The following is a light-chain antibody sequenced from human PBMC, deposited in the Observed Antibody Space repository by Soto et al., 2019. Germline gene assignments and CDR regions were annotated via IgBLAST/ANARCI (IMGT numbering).Light chain of an antibody. V-gene: IGLV2-14*01. J-gene: IGLJ1*01. CDR1: SSDVGGYNY. CDR3: SSYTSSRDV. CDR2: DVS. Sequence: QCVLKQPASGSGVPGEGSTISCTGKSSDVGGYNYVSWYQQHPGKAPKLMIYDVSNRPSGVSNRFSGSKSGNTASLTISGLQAEDEADYYCSSYTSSRDVFGTGTKVTVL.